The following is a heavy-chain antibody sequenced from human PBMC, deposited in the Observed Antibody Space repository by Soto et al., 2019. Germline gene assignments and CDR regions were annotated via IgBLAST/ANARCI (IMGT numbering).Heavy chain of an antibody. CDR3: AKARADYYDSSGYYPFDY. CDR2: ISGSGGST. J-gene: IGHJ4*02. V-gene: IGHV3-23*01. CDR1: GFTFSSYA. D-gene: IGHD3-22*01. Sequence: GGSLRLSCAASGFTFSSYAMSWFRQAPGKGLEWVSAISGSGGSTYYADSVKGRFTISRDNSKNTLYLQMNSLRAEDTAVYYCAKARADYYDSSGYYPFDYWGQGTLVTVSS.